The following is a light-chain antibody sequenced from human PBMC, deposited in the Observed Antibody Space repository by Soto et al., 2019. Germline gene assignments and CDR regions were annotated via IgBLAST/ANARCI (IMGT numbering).Light chain of an antibody. Sequence: EIVLTQSPGTLSLSPGERATLSCRVSKSVSSSYLAWYQQKPGQAPRLLIYGASSRATGIPDRFSGSGSGTDFTLTISRLEPEDFAMYYCQQYGSSPPITFGQGTRLEMK. J-gene: IGKJ5*01. CDR3: QQYGSSPPIT. CDR1: KSVSSSY. CDR2: GAS. V-gene: IGKV3-20*01.